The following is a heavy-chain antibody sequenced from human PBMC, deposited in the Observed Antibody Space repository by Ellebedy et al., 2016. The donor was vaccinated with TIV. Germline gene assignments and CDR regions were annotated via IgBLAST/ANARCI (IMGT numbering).Heavy chain of an antibody. J-gene: IGHJ4*02. D-gene: IGHD3-16*01. Sequence: GRFTISRDNAKSSLYLQMNSLRAEDTAVYYCAREWGRSAATFDYWGQGTLVTVSS. CDR3: AREWGRSAATFDY. V-gene: IGHV3-11*05.